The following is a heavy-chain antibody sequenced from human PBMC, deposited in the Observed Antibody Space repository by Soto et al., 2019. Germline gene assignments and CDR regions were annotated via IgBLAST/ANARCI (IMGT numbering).Heavy chain of an antibody. CDR1: GYTFTSYG. V-gene: IGHV1-18*01. CDR2: ISAYNGNT. Sequence: ASVKVSCKASGYTFTSYGISWVRQAPGQGLEWMGWISAYNGNTNYAQKLQGRVTMTTDTSTSTAYMELRSLRSDDTAVYYCARDTVGLEYSGYTDAFDIWGQGTMVTVSS. CDR3: ARDTVGLEYSGYTDAFDI. J-gene: IGHJ3*02. D-gene: IGHD5-12*01.